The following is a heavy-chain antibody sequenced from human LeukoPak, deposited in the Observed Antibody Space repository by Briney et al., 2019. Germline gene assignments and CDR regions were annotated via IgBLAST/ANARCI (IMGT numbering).Heavy chain of an antibody. Sequence: SVKVSCKASGGTFSSYAISWVRQAPGQGLEWMGGIIPIFGTANYAQKFQGRVTITADESTSTAYMELSSLRSEDTAVYYCAREILSSTSCPDYWGQGTLVTVSS. D-gene: IGHD2-2*01. V-gene: IGHV1-69*01. CDR3: AREILSSTSCPDY. J-gene: IGHJ4*02. CDR1: GGTFSSYA. CDR2: IIPIFGTA.